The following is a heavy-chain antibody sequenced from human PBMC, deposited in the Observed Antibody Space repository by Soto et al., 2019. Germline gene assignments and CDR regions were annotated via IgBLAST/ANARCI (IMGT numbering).Heavy chain of an antibody. J-gene: IGHJ4*02. CDR3: ARAPGVYGQTKYYFDY. Sequence: QVQLVESGGGVVQPGRSLRLSCAASGFTFSSYGMHWVRQAPGKGLEWVAVIWYDGSNKYYADSVKGRFTISRDNSKNTLYLQMNSLRAEDTAVYYCARAPGVYGQTKYYFDYWGQGTLVTVSS. V-gene: IGHV3-33*01. CDR1: GFTFSSYG. CDR2: IWYDGSNK. D-gene: IGHD3-10*01.